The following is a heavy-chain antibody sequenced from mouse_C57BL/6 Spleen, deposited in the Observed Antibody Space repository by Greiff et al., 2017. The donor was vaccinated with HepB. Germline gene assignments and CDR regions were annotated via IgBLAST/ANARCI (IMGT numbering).Heavy chain of an antibody. J-gene: IGHJ3*01. Sequence: EVHLVESGGGLVKPGGSLKLSCAASGFTFSSYAMSWVRQTPEKRLEWVATISDGGSYTYYPDNVKGRFTISRDNAKNNLYLQMSHLKSEDTAMYYCARGHYDYDGAWFAYWGQGTLVTVSA. V-gene: IGHV5-4*01. D-gene: IGHD2-4*01. CDR3: ARGHYDYDGAWFAY. CDR1: GFTFSSYA. CDR2: ISDGGSYT.